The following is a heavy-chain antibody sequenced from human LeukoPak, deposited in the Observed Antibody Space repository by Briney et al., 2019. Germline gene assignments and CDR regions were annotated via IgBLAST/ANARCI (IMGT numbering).Heavy chain of an antibody. CDR3: ARLVDDYVWGSYLGY. Sequence: SETLSLTCTVSGGSISSSSYYWGWIRQPPGKGLEWIGSIYYSGRTYYNPSLKSRVTISVDTSKNQFSLKLSSVTAADTAVYYCARLVDDYVWGSYLGYWGQGTLVTVSS. V-gene: IGHV4-39*01. D-gene: IGHD3-16*02. CDR1: GGSISSSSYY. CDR2: IYYSGRT. J-gene: IGHJ4*02.